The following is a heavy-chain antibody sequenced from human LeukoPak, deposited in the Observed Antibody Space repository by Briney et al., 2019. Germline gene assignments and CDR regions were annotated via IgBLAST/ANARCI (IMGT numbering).Heavy chain of an antibody. CDR3: SAGIPPMDSSGYYSDY. Sequence: ASVKVSCKASGYTFTSNDINWVRQATGQGLKWMGWMNPNSGNTGYAQKFQGRVTMTRNTSISTAYMELSSLRSEDTAVYYCSAGIPPMDSSGYYSDYWGQGTLVTVSS. V-gene: IGHV1-8*01. D-gene: IGHD3-22*01. J-gene: IGHJ4*02. CDR2: MNPNSGNT. CDR1: GYTFTSND.